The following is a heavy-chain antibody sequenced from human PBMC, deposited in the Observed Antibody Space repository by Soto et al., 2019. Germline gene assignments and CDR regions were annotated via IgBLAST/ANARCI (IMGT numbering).Heavy chain of an antibody. V-gene: IGHV1-3*01. CDR2: INAGNGNT. Sequence: AAVKGSFKASGYTFTSYAMHWVRQAPGQRLDCMGWINAGNGNTKYSQKFQGRVTITRDTSASTAYMELSSLRSEDTAVYYCAIDSSDGWLVPLSNDAFDIW. D-gene: IGHD6-19*01. CDR3: AIDSSDGWLVPLSNDAFDI. CDR1: GYTFTSYA. J-gene: IGHJ3*02.